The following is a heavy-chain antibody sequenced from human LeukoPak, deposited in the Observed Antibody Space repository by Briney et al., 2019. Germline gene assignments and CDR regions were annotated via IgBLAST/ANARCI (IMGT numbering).Heavy chain of an antibody. CDR2: ISWNSGSI. Sequence: GRSLRLSCAASGFTFDDYAMHWVRQAPGKGLEWVSGISWNSGSIGYADSVKGRFTISRDNAKNSLYLQMNSLRAEDTAVYYCAREGDIAAADYFDYWGQGTLVTVSS. V-gene: IGHV3-9*01. CDR1: GFTFDDYA. CDR3: AREGDIAAADYFDY. J-gene: IGHJ4*02. D-gene: IGHD6-13*01.